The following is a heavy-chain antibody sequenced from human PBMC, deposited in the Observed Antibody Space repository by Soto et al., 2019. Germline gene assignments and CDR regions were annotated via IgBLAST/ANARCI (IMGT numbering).Heavy chain of an antibody. D-gene: IGHD6-25*01. Sequence: PGGSLRLSCAASGFTFSSYGMHWVRQAPGKGLEWVAVISYDGSNKYYADSVKGRFTISRDNSKNTLYLQMNSLRAEDTAVYYCAKDGVERAFDIWGQGTMVTVSS. J-gene: IGHJ3*02. CDR2: ISYDGSNK. CDR3: AKDGVERAFDI. V-gene: IGHV3-30*18. CDR1: GFTFSSYG.